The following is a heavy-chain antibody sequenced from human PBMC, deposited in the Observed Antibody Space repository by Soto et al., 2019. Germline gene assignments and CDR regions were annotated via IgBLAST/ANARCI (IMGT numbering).Heavy chain of an antibody. CDR3: ARRRVITAAGNFDC. CDR1: GGSIRSNLYY. V-gene: IGHV4-39*01. CDR2: IYYVGTT. J-gene: IGHJ4*02. Sequence: QLHLQASGPGLVKPSETLSLTCAVSGGSIRSNLYYWGWIRQPPGKGLEWIGNIYYVGTTYYNQSLRSRVAISADTSKNEFSLRLTSVTAADTAVYYCARRRVITAAGNFDCWGQGTLVTVSS. D-gene: IGHD6-25*01.